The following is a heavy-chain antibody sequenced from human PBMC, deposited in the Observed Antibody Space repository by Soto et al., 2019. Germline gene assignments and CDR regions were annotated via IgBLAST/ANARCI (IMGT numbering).Heavy chain of an antibody. CDR1: GFTFSAHY. CDR2: ISGSGCTI. V-gene: IGHV3-11*01. Sequence: QVQLVESGGGLVKPGGSLRLSCAASGFTFSAHYMSWLLQAPGMGLSWVAYISGSGCTIYNADSVKGRYTISRDNAKNSMYLPMDSLRAEDTAVYYCARNTLSAAGSDNSVFDVWGRGTTVAVSS. CDR3: ARNTLSAAGSDNSVFDV. J-gene: IGHJ6*02. D-gene: IGHD6-13*01.